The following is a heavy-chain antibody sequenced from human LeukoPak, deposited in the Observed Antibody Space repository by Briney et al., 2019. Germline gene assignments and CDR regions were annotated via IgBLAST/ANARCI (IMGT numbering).Heavy chain of an antibody. V-gene: IGHV4-34*01. CDR3: ATRIAARRFDY. CDR1: GGSFSGYY. Sequence: SETLSLTCAVSGGSFSGYYWSWIRQPPGKGLEWIGEINHSGSTNYNPSLKSRVTISVDTSKNQFSLKLSSVTAADTAVYYCATRIAARRFDYWGQGTLVTVSS. D-gene: IGHD6-6*01. J-gene: IGHJ4*02. CDR2: INHSGST.